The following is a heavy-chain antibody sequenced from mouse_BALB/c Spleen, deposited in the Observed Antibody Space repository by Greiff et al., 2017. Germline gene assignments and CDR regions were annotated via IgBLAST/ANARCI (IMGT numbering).Heavy chain of an antibody. CDR3: ARGGVYYGSSPAWFAY. CDR2: ISDGGSYT. CDR1: GFTFSDYY. Sequence: EVQLVESGGGLVKPGGSLKLSCAASGFTFSDYYMYWVRQTPEKRLEWVATISDGGSYTYYPDSVKGRFTISRDNAKNNLYLQMSSLKSEDTAMYYCARGGVYYGSSPAWFAYWGQGTLVTVSA. J-gene: IGHJ3*01. V-gene: IGHV5-4*02. D-gene: IGHD1-1*01.